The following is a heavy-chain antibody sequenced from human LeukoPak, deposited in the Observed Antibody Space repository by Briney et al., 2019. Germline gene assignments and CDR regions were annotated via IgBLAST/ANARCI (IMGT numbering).Heavy chain of an antibody. D-gene: IGHD6-6*01. CDR3: ARHPEKSIAEKYFQH. Sequence: SETLSLTCAVYGGSFSGYCWSWIRQPPGKGLEWIGEINHSGSTNYNPSLKSRVTLSVDTSKNQFSLKLSSVTAADTAVYYCARHPEKSIAEKYFQHWGQGTLVTVSS. J-gene: IGHJ1*01. CDR2: INHSGST. CDR1: GGSFSGYC. V-gene: IGHV4-34*01.